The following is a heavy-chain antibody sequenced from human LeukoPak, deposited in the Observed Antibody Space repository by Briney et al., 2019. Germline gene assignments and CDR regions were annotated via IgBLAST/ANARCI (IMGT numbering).Heavy chain of an antibody. V-gene: IGHV4-59*11. CDR2: IYYSGST. CDR3: ARVWGYYGSGSYYPRPGYFDY. J-gene: IGHJ4*02. Sequence: SGTLSLTCTVSGGSISSHYWSWIRQPPGKGLEWIGYIYYSGSTNYNPSLKSRVTISVDTSKNQFSLKLSSVTAADTAVYYCARVWGYYGSGSYYPRPGYFDYWGQGTLVTVSS. D-gene: IGHD3-10*01. CDR1: GGSISSHY.